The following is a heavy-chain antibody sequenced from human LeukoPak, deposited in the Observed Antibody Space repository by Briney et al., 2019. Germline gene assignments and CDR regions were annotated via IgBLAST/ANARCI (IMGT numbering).Heavy chain of an antibody. CDR2: IHHSGSN. J-gene: IGHJ5*02. D-gene: IGHD5-24*01. CDR1: GGSVSSDSSY. CDR3: AYGDGHT. Sequence: SETLSLTCIVSGGSVSSDSSYWGWIQQPPGKGLEWIGLIHHSGSNNFNPSLKSRLTMSVDTSKNQFSLRLSSVTAADTAVYYCAYGDGHTWGQGTLVTVSS. V-gene: IGHV4-61*01.